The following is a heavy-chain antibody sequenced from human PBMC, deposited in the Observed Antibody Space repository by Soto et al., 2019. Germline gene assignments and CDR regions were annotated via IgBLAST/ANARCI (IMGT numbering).Heavy chain of an antibody. Sequence: QVQLVESGGGVVQPGRSLRLSCAASGFTFSSYAMHWVRQAPGKGLEWVAVISYDGSNKYYADSVKGRFTISRDNSKNTLYLQMNSLRAEDTAVYYCERDFPVILDYWGQGTLVTVSS. CDR2: ISYDGSNK. D-gene: IGHD2-21*01. CDR1: GFTFSSYA. V-gene: IGHV3-30-3*01. CDR3: ERDFPVILDY. J-gene: IGHJ4*02.